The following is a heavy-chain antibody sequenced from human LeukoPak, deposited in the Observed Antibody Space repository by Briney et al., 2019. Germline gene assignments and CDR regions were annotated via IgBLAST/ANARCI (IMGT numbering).Heavy chain of an antibody. Sequence: GGSLRLSCAASGFIVSNNYMSWVRQAPGKGLEWVSVIYSGGNTDYANSVRGRLTISRDNYKNTVYLQMNRLRAEDTAVYHCARGLSHLDYWGQGTLVTVSS. CDR3: ARGLSHLDY. CDR2: IYSGGNT. V-gene: IGHV3-53*01. CDR1: GFIVSNNY. J-gene: IGHJ4*02. D-gene: IGHD2/OR15-2a*01.